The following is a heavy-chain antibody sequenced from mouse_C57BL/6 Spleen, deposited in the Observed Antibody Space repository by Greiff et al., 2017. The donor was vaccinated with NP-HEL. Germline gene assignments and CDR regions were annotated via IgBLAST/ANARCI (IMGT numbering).Heavy chain of an antibody. CDR3: AREVFYDGYSAWFAY. J-gene: IGHJ3*01. Sequence: EVKLQESGPGLVKPSQSLSLTCSVTGYSITSGYYWNWIRQFPGNKLEWMGYISYDGSNNYNPFLKNRISITRDTSKNQFFLKLNSVTTEDTATYYCAREVFYDGYSAWFAYWGQGTLVTVSA. CDR1: GYSITSGYY. D-gene: IGHD2-3*01. CDR2: ISYDGSN. V-gene: IGHV3-6*01.